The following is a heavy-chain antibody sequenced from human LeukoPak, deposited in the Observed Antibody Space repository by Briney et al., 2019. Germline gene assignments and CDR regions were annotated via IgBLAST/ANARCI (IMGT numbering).Heavy chain of an antibody. V-gene: IGHV4-59*01. CDR2: IYYSGST. CDR3: ACWTIGVQWGYGMDV. J-gene: IGHJ6*02. CDR1: GGYIRSYY. Sequence: SETLSLTCTVSGGYIRSYYWSWIRQPPGKGLEWIGYIYYSGSTNYNPSLKSRVTISVDTSKNQFSLKLSSVTAADTAVYYCACWTIGVQWGYGMDVWGQGTTVTVSS. D-gene: IGHD2-8*01.